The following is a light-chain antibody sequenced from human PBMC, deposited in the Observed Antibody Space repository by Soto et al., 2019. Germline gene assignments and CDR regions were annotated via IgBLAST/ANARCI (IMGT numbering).Light chain of an antibody. CDR3: HSYNSYSLHT. CDR1: QSISSW. CDR2: DAS. J-gene: IGKJ2*01. Sequence: DIQMTQSPSTLSASVGDRVTITCRASQSISSWLAWFQQKPGKAPKLLIYDASSLESGVPSRFSGRGSGTEFTLTISSLQPDDCATYYCHSYNSYSLHTFGQGTK. V-gene: IGKV1-5*01.